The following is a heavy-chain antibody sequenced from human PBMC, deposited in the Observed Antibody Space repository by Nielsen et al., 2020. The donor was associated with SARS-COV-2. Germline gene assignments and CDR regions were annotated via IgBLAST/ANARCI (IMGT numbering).Heavy chain of an antibody. D-gene: IGHD1-20*01. Sequence: SETLSLTCTVSGGSVSSGSYYWSWIRQHPGKGLEWIGYIYYSGSTYYNPSLKSRVTISVDTSKNQFSLKLSSVTAADTAVYYCARGGTYNWNYYYYYMDVWGKGTTVTVSS. CDR1: GGSVSSGSYY. J-gene: IGHJ6*03. CDR2: IYYSGST. CDR3: ARGGTYNWNYYYYYMDV. V-gene: IGHV4-31*03.